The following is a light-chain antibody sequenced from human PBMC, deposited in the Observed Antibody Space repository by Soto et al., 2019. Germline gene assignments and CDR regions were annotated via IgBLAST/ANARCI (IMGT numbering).Light chain of an antibody. V-gene: IGKV3-20*01. CDR1: RSVSSSY. CDR3: QQYGTSPMYA. CDR2: GAS. Sequence: EIVLTQSPGTLSLSPGERATLSCRPSRSVSSSYLSWYQQKPGQAPRLLIYGASSRATGIPDRFSGSGSGTDFTLTISRLEPEDFAVYYCQQYGTSPMYAFGQGTKLEIK. J-gene: IGKJ2*01.